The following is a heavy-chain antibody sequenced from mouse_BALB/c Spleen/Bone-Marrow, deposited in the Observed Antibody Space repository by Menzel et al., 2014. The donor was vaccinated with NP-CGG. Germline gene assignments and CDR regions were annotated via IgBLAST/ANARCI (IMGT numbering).Heavy chain of an antibody. D-gene: IGHD1-1*01. CDR2: IRLKSNNYAT. Sequence: EVQRVESGGGLVQPGGSMKLSCVASGFTFSNYWMNWVRQSPEKGLEWVAEIRLKSNNYATHYAESVKGRFTISRDDSKSSVYLQMNNLRAEDTGIYYCARGYYDSTTGAYAMDYWGQGTSVTVSS. CDR3: ARGYYDSTTGAYAMDY. V-gene: IGHV6-6*02. J-gene: IGHJ4*01. CDR1: GFTFSNYW.